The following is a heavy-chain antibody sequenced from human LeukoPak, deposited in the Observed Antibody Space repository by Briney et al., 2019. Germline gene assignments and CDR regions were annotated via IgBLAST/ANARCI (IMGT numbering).Heavy chain of an antibody. J-gene: IGHJ4*02. CDR1: GGSFSGYY. CDR3: ARGSQYYDFWSGYLGDFDY. CDR2: INHSGST. Sequence: SETLSLTCAVYGGSFSGYYWSWIRQPPGKGLEWIGEINHSGSTNYNPSLKSRVTISVDTSKNQFSLKLSSVTAADSAVYYCARGSQYYDFWSGYLGDFDYWGQGTLVTVSS. V-gene: IGHV4-34*01. D-gene: IGHD3-3*01.